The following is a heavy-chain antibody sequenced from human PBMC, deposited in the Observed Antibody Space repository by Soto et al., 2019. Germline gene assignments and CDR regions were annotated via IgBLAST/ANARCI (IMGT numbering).Heavy chain of an antibody. CDR3: ARSGIPVAGTVGEFDY. D-gene: IGHD6-19*01. J-gene: IGHJ4*02. V-gene: IGHV4-31*03. CDR2: IYYSGST. CDR1: GGSISSGGYY. Sequence: QVQLQESGPGLVKPSQTLSLTCTVSGGSISSGGYYWSWIRQHPGKGLEWIGYIYYSGSTYYNPSLKSRVTISVDTSKNQFSLKLSSVTAADTAVYYCARSGIPVAGTVGEFDYWGQGTLVTVSS.